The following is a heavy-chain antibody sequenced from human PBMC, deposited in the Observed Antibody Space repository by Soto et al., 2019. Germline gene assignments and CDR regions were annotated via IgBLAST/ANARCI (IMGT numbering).Heavy chain of an antibody. Sequence: GGSLRLSCAASGFTFSSYDMHWVRQATRKGLEWVSGIGTAGQTFYPDSVKGRFTISRDNSKNILNLQMSGLRFEDTAVYYCARVTRTWRSGLDPWGRGTLVTVSS. CDR3: ARVTRTWRSGLDP. V-gene: IGHV3-13*01. CDR2: IGTAGQT. J-gene: IGHJ5*02. D-gene: IGHD3-10*01. CDR1: GFTFSSYD.